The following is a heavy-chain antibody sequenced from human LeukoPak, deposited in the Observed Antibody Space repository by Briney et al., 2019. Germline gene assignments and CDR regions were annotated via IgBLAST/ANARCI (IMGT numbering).Heavy chain of an antibody. D-gene: IGHD3-9*01. CDR1: GYTFTGYY. CDR2: MNPNSGNT. J-gene: IGHJ6*03. CDR3: ARTYYDILTGYLGSDYYYYMDV. Sequence: ASVKVSCKASGYTFTGYYTHWVRQAPGQGLEWMGWMNPNSGNTGYAQKFQGRVTMTRNTSISTAYMELSSLRSEDTAVYYCARTYYDILTGYLGSDYYYYMDVWGKGTTVTISS. V-gene: IGHV1-8*02.